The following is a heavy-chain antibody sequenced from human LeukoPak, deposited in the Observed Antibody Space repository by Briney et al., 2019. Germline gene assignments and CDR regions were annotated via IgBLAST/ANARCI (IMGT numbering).Heavy chain of an antibody. Sequence: GGSLRLSCVASGIRFSGSGMHWVRQAPGKGLEWVSFIQNHGGDKNYADSVKGRFTVSRDNSQNTVYLQMNTLRPEDTAVYYCAREGGVVVAGTFDYWGQGTLVTVSS. V-gene: IGHV3-30*02. CDR3: AREGGVVVAGTFDY. CDR2: IQNHGGDK. D-gene: IGHD6-19*01. CDR1: GIRFSGSG. J-gene: IGHJ4*02.